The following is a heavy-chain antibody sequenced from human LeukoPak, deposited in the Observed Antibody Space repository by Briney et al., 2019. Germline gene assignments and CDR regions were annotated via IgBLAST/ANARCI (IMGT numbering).Heavy chain of an antibody. Sequence: SETLSLTCTVSGVSISSSNSYCGWIRQPPGKGLEWIGSIYYSGNTYYHASLKSQVSISIDTSKNQFSLRLTSVTAADTAVYYCARQTGSGLFILPGGQGTLVTVSS. CDR3: ARQTGSGLFILP. CDR2: IYYSGNT. D-gene: IGHD3/OR15-3a*01. J-gene: IGHJ4*02. V-gene: IGHV4-39*01. CDR1: GVSISSSNSY.